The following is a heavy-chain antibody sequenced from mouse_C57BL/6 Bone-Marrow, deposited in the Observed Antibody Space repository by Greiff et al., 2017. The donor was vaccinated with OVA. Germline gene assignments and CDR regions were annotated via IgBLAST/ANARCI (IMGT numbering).Heavy chain of an antibody. CDR3: STHYYGSRGDYFDY. Sequence: QVQLQQSGPGLVQPSQSLSITCTVSGFSLTSYGVHWVRQSPGKGLEWLGVIWRGGSTDYNAAFMSRLSITKDHSKSQVFFKMNSLQADYTSIYYCSTHYYGSRGDYFDYWGQGTTLTVSS. CDR1: GFSLTSYG. D-gene: IGHD1-1*01. V-gene: IGHV2-5*01. J-gene: IGHJ2*01. CDR2: IWRGGST.